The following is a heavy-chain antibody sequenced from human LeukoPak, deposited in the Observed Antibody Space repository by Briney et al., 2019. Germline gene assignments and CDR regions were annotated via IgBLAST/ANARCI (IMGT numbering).Heavy chain of an antibody. CDR1: GFTFSSYG. CDR2: IRYDGSNK. CDR3: AKDLYYYGSGSSFSPDY. Sequence: GGSLRLSCAASGFTFSSYGMHWVRQAPGKGLEWVAFIRYDGSNKYYADSVKGRFTISRDNSKNTLYLQMNSLRAEDTAVYYCAKDLYYYGSGSSFSPDYWGQGTLVTVSS. D-gene: IGHD3-10*01. V-gene: IGHV3-30*02. J-gene: IGHJ4*02.